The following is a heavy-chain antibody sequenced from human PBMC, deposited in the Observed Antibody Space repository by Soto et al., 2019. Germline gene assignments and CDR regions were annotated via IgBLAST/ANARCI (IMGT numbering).Heavy chain of an antibody. V-gene: IGHV3-23*01. Sequence: VQLLESGGGLVQPGGSLRLSCAASGFTFRSYAMNWVRQAPGKGLEWVSIITNGGSTYYADSVKGRFTISRDNSKNTMYLQMNSLRVEDTALYYCAKDWGVAGTGWFDPWGQGTLVTVSS. CDR1: GFTFRSYA. J-gene: IGHJ5*02. D-gene: IGHD6-19*01. CDR2: IITNGGST. CDR3: AKDWGVAGTGWFDP.